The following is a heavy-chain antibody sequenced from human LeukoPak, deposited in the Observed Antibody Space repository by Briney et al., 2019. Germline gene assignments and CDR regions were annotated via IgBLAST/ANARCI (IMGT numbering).Heavy chain of an antibody. CDR2: SQTTKPNSCTT. J-gene: IGHJ4*02. V-gene: IGHV3-72*01. CDR3: VRVVTTSSGWYHFDN. D-gene: IGHD6-13*01. Sequence: GGSLRLSCAASGFAITDHHMDWVRQAPGEGMEWVGRSQTTKPNSCTTGYAASVKGRFTISRDDSKNSLYLQLNSLKTEDTAVYYCVRVVTTSSGWYHFDNWGQGTLVTVSS. CDR1: GFAITDHH.